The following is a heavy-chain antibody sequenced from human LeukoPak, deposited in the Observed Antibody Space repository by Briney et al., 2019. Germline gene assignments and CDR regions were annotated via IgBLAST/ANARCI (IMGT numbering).Heavy chain of an antibody. V-gene: IGHV4-4*07. Sequence: SETLSLTCTVSGGSIRSYYWSWIRQPAGKGLEWIGRIYTSGSTSYNPSLKSRVTMSVDTSKNQFSLKLSSVTAADTAVYYCARDAEVTMVRGVPFDPWGQGTLVTVSS. J-gene: IGHJ5*02. D-gene: IGHD3-10*01. CDR2: IYTSGST. CDR3: ARDAEVTMVRGVPFDP. CDR1: GGSIRSYY.